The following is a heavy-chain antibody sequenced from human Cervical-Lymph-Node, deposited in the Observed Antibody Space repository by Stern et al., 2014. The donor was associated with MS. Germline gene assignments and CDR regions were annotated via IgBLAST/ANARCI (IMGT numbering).Heavy chain of an antibody. D-gene: IGHD2-2*01. J-gene: IGHJ4*02. CDR3: PVPRYAF. V-gene: IGHV1-69*06. CDR2: ISPMFSTS. Sequence: VKVVQSGPEVKKPGSSVKVSWKASGGSFINYDINWVRQATGKGIEWMGDISPMFSTSNYTQKFQRRVTITANKSTTTSYMEINSLTSKYTTLYYCPVPRYAFWGQGTLVIVSS. CDR1: GGSFINYD.